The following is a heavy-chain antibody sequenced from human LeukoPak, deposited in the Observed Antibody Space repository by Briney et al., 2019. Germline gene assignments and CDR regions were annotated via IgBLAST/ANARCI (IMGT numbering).Heavy chain of an antibody. CDR2: IYPGDSDT. CDR1: GYSFTNYW. D-gene: IGHD5-12*01. CDR3: VRAAEYSGYDLGPEPLFDY. V-gene: IGHV5-51*01. Sequence: GESLKISCKGSGYSFTNYWIGWVRQMPGKALEWMGIIYPGDSDTRYSPSFQGQVTMSADKSIRTAYLQWRSLKASDTAMYYCVRAAEYSGYDLGPEPLFDYWGQGTLVTVSS. J-gene: IGHJ4*02.